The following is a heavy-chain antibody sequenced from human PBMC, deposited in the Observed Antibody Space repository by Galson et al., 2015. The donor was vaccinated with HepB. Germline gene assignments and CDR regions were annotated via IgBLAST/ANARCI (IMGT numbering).Heavy chain of an antibody. J-gene: IGHJ4*02. D-gene: IGHD1-14*01. CDR2: INGYIGRT. CDR1: GYTFTNYF. V-gene: IGHV1-18*04. CDR3: ARAGHFDY. Sequence: SVKVSCKASGYTFTNYFITWVRQAPGQGPEWMGWINGYIGRTNYAPKFLGRVTMTTDTSTSTAYMELRRLRSDDTAVYYCARAGHFDYWGQGTLVTVSS.